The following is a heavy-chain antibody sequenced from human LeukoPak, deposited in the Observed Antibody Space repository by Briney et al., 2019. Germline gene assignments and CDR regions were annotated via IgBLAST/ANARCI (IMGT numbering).Heavy chain of an antibody. CDR1: GFTFSSYS. J-gene: IGHJ3*02. V-gene: IGHV3-20*04. CDR3: ARERWAVVGATPHAFDI. D-gene: IGHD1-26*01. CDR2: INWNGRRT. Sequence: GGSLRLSCAASGFTFSSYSMNWVRQAPGKGLEWVSGINWNGRRTDYADSVKGRFTISRDNAKNSLFLQMNSLRVEDTALYYCARERWAVVGATPHAFDIWGQGTMVTVSS.